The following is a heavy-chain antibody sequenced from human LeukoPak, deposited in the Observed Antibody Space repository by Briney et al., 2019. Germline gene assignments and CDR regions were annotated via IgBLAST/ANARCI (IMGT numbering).Heavy chain of an antibody. D-gene: IGHD7-27*01. Sequence: SETLSLTCTVSGGSISSYYWSWIRQPPGKGLEWIGSIYYSGSTYYNPSLKSRVTISVDTSKNQFSLKLSSVTAADTAVYYCARVGNWGYHYYQMDVWGKGTTVTISS. CDR3: ARVGNWGYHYYQMDV. J-gene: IGHJ6*03. CDR1: GGSISSYY. CDR2: IYYSGST. V-gene: IGHV4-59*12.